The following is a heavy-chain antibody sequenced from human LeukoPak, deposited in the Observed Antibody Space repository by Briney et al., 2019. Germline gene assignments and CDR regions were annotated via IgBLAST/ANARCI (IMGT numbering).Heavy chain of an antibody. D-gene: IGHD1-26*01. J-gene: IGHJ4*02. CDR2: ISWNSGSI. CDR3: ARVPSWELQLVFDY. V-gene: IGHV3-9*01. Sequence: GGSLRLSCAASGFTFDDYAMHWVRQAPGKGLEWASGISWNSGSIGYADSVKGRFTISRDNAKNSLYLQMNSLRAEDTAVYYCARVPSWELQLVFDYWGQGTLVTVSS. CDR1: GFTFDDYA.